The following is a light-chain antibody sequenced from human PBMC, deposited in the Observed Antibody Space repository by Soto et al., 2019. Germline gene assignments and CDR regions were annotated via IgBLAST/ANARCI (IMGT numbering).Light chain of an antibody. CDR1: QSVSSY. J-gene: IGKJ3*01. V-gene: IGKV3-11*01. CDR2: DAS. Sequence: EIVLTQSPATLSLSPGERATLSCRASQSVSSYLAWYQQKPGQAPRLLIYDASNRATGIPARFSGSGSGTDFTLTISSLEPEDFAVYYWQQRSNWPGITFGPGTKVDI. CDR3: QQRSNWPGIT.